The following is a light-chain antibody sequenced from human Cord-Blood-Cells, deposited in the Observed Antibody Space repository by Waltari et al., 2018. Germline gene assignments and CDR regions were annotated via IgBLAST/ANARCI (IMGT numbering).Light chain of an antibody. CDR1: QSVSSN. J-gene: IGKJ2*01. CDR2: GAS. Sequence: ELVMTLSPATLSVSPGERATLSCRASQSVSSNLAWYQQKPGQAPRLLIYGASTSATGIPARFSGSGSGTEFTLTISSLQSEDFAVYYCQQYNNWPPYTFGQGTKLEIK. CDR3: QQYNNWPPYT. V-gene: IGKV3-15*01.